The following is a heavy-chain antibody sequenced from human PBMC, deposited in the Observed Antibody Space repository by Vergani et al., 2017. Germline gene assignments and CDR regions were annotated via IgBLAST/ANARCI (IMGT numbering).Heavy chain of an antibody. Sequence: QVQLQESGPGLVKPSQTLSLTCTVSGGSISSGGYYWSWIRQHPGKGLEWIGYIYYSGSTYYNPSLKSRVTISVDTSKNQFSLKLSSVTAADTAVYYCARLMDCSGGSCYGEDWFDPWGQGTLVTVSS. CDR1: GGSISSGGYY. CDR3: ARLMDCSGGSCYGEDWFDP. CDR2: IYYSGST. V-gene: IGHV4-31*03. J-gene: IGHJ5*02. D-gene: IGHD2-15*01.